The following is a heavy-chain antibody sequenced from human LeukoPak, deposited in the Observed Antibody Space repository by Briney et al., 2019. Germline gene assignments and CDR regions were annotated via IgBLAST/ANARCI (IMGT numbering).Heavy chain of an antibody. Sequence: PGGCLRLSCAASGFTFDDDGMSSVRQAPGKGRGWGCGINWNGGSTGYADSVKGRFTTSRDNSKNTLYLQMNSLRAGDTAVYYCAKGIYDSRCYPFDYWGEGTLVTVSS. CDR3: AKGIYDSRCYPFDY. J-gene: IGHJ4*02. CDR2: INWNGGST. CDR1: GFTFDDDG. D-gene: IGHD3-22*01. V-gene: IGHV3-20*04.